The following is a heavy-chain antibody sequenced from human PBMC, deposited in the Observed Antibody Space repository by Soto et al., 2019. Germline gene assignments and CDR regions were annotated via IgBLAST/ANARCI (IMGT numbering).Heavy chain of an antibody. CDR3: ARDYCSSTSCYAFWFDP. CDR2: ISAYNGNT. V-gene: IGHV1-18*01. CDR1: GYTFTSYG. Sequence: ASVKVSCKASGYTFTSYGISWVRQAPGQGLEWMGWISAYNGNTNYAQKLQGRVTMTTDTSTSTAYTELRSLRSDDTAVYYCARDYCSSTSCYAFWFDPWGQGTLVTVSS. J-gene: IGHJ5*02. D-gene: IGHD2-2*01.